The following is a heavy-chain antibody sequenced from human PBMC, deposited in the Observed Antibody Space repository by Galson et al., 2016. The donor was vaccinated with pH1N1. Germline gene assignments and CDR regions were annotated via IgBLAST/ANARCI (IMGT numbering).Heavy chain of an antibody. CDR2: INTNTGNP. CDR3: ARSYCSSTSCYGGSYYYYGMDV. V-gene: IGHV7-4-1*04. D-gene: IGHD2-2*01. CDR1: GYTFTSYA. J-gene: IGHJ6*02. Sequence: SVKVSCKASGYTFTSYAMNWVRQAPGQGLELMGWINTNTGNPTYAQGFTGRFVFSLDTSVSMAYLQISSLKAEDTAVYYCARSYCSSTSCYGGSYYYYGMDVWGQGTTVTVSS.